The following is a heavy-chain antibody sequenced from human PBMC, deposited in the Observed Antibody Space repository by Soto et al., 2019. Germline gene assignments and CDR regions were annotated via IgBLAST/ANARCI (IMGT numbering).Heavy chain of an antibody. V-gene: IGHV1-2*02. CDR1: GYTFTDNY. CDR3: ASAYYGSGSPKF. Sequence: GASVKVSCKASGYTFTDNYLHWVRQAPGQGLEWMGWINPKSGGTDLAQKFQGRVTMTRYTAITTGYMELSRLKSDDTAVYYCASAYYGSGSPKFWGQGTLVTVSS. J-gene: IGHJ4*02. CDR2: INPKSGGT. D-gene: IGHD3-10*01.